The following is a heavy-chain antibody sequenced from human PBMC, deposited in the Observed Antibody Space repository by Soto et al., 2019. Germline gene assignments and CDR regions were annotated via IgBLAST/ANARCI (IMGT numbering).Heavy chain of an antibody. CDR2: FYSSGSI. D-gene: IGHD6-19*01. J-gene: IGHJ5*02. CDR1: GYSSTAGGYC. V-gene: IGHV4-31*03. Sequence: SLCLTCFVSGYSSTAGGYCWSWIRHHPGKGPEWIGSFYSSGSIIYNPSLRSRVSISGDTSSNQFSMSLTSVTAADTARYYCARMYSSGSGWFHPRGHGTPVPVS. CDR3: ARMYSSGSGWFHP.